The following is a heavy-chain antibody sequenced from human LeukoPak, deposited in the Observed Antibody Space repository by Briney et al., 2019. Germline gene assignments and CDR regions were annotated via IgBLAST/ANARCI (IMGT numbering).Heavy chain of an antibody. V-gene: IGHV3-23*01. CDR2: ISGSGGST. CDR1: GFTFSSYG. CDR3: ARDLSGITGYTYGRGIDY. D-gene: IGHD5-18*01. Sequence: GGSLRLSCAASGFTFSSYGMSWVRQAPGKGLEWVSAISGSGGSTYYADSVKGRFTISRDNAKTSLFLQMNSLRAEDTAVYYCARDLSGITGYTYGRGIDYWGQGTLVTVSS. J-gene: IGHJ4*02.